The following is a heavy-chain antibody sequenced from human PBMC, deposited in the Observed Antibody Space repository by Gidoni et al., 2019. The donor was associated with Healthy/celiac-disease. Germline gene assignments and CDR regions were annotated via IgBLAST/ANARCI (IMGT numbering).Heavy chain of an antibody. J-gene: IGHJ4*02. CDR2: TTPSGGST. CDR3: ARGDLGAAPDFDY. Sequence: QMQLVQSVAEVMKPGVSVQVSCQASGYTSTSYYMHWVRQAPGQGLEWMGITTPSGGSTSYAQKFKGRVTMTWDTSTSTVYMELSSLRSEDTAVYYCARGDLGAAPDFDYWGQGTLVTVSS. CDR1: GYTSTSYY. V-gene: IGHV1-46*03. D-gene: IGHD1-26*01.